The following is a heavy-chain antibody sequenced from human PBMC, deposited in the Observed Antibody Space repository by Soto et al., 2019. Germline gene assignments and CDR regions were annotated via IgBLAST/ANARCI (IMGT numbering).Heavy chain of an antibody. D-gene: IGHD1-20*01. CDR1: GFTFSRYG. V-gene: IGHV3-30*18. Sequence: GGSLRLSCAASGFTFSRYGIHWVRQAPGKGLEWVALISYDGSNQYYADPVEGRFTISRDNSKNTMYLQMNSLRAEDTAVYYCAKDDNIGNFDYWGQGTLVTVSS. J-gene: IGHJ4*01. CDR2: ISYDGSNQ. CDR3: AKDDNIGNFDY.